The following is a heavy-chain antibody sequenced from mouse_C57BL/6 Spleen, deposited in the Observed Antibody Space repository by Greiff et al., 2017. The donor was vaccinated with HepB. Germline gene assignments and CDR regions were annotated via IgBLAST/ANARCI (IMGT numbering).Heavy chain of an antibody. V-gene: IGHV14-1*01. CDR3: TRATMVTCFGC. CDR2: IDPEDGDT. D-gene: IGHD2-2*01. CDR1: GFNFKDYY. Sequence: VQLQQSGAELVRPGASVKLSCTASGFNFKDYYMHWVKQRPEQGLEWIGRIDPEDGDTEYAPKFQGKATMTADTSSNTAYLQLSSLTSEDTAVYCSTRATMVTCFGCWGQGTTVTVSS. J-gene: IGHJ2*01.